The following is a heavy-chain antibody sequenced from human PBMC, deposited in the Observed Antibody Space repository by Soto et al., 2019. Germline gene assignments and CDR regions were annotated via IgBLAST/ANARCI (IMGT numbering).Heavy chain of an antibody. CDR2: ISGSGIST. D-gene: IGHD3-16*01. CDR1: GFTFSNYA. J-gene: IGHJ5*02. Sequence: EVQLLESGGGLVQPGGSLRLSCAASGFTFSNYAMSWVRQAPGKGLEGVSAISGSGISTYYADSVKGRVTISRDNSKNTLYLQMNTLRAEDTAIYLCARDHKFGEPPWGQGTLVTVSS. CDR3: ARDHKFGEPP. V-gene: IGHV3-23*01.